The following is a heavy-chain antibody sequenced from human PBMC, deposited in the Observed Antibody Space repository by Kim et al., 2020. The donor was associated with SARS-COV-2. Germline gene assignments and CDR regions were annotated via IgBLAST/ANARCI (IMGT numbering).Heavy chain of an antibody. J-gene: IGHJ4*02. CDR2: IYYSGST. Sequence: SETLSLTCTVSGGSISSSSYYWGWIRQPPGKGLEWIGCIYYSGSTYYNPSLKSRVTISVDTSKNQFSLKLSSVTAADTAVYYCARGGVGWFGELSGFDYWGQGTLVTVSS. CDR3: ARGGVGWFGELSGFDY. CDR1: GGSISSSSYY. V-gene: IGHV4-39*01. D-gene: IGHD3-10*01.